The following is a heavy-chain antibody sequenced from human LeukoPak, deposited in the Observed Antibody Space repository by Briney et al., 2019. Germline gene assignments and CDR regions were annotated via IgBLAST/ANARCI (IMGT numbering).Heavy chain of an antibody. Sequence: GASVKVSCKASGYTFTSYGISWVRQAPGQGLEWMGWISAYNGNTNYAQKLQGRVTMTTDTSTSTAYMELSSLRSEDTAVYYCARDLYYYDRSGYYRMRNGYDYWGQGTLVTVSS. CDR1: GYTFTSYG. CDR3: ARDLYYYDRSGYYRMRNGYDY. CDR2: ISAYNGNT. V-gene: IGHV1-18*01. D-gene: IGHD3-22*01. J-gene: IGHJ4*02.